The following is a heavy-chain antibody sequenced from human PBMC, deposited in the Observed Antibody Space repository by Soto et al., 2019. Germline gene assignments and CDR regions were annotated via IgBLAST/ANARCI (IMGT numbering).Heavy chain of an antibody. J-gene: IGHJ5*02. V-gene: IGHV4-59*01. CDR1: GGSISSYY. D-gene: IGHD3-10*01. CDR2: IYYSGST. Sequence: ETLSLTCTVSGGSISSYYWSCIRQPPGKGLEWIGCIYYSGSTNYNPSLKSRVTISVDTSKNQFSLKLSSVTAADTAVYYCARANYYGSGSYSYNWFDPWGQGTLVTVSS. CDR3: ARANYYGSGSYSYNWFDP.